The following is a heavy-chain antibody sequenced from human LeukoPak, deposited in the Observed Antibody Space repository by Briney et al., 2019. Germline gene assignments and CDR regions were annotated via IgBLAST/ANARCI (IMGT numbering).Heavy chain of an antibody. CDR2: INHSGST. CDR3: ARGNYDYFDS. Sequence: SETLSLTCTVSGGSISSYHWSWIRQPPGKGLEWIGEINHSGSTNYNPSLKSRVTISVDTSKNQFSLKLSSVTAADTAVYFCARGNYDYFDSWGQGTLVTVSS. J-gene: IGHJ4*02. V-gene: IGHV4-34*01. CDR1: GGSISSYH. D-gene: IGHD1-7*01.